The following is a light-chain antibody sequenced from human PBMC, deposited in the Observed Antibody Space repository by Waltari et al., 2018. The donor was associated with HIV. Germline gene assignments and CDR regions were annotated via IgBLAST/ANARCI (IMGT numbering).Light chain of an antibody. CDR2: QAT. CDR3: QAWDSSTVV. Sequence: SYDLTQPPSVSVSPGQTASITCSGDELGDKYACWYQQKPGQSPLLVICQATKRPPGIPERFSGSNSGNTATLTISGTQAIDEADYYCQAWDSSTVVFGGGTKLTVL. V-gene: IGLV3-1*01. J-gene: IGLJ2*01. CDR1: ELGDKY.